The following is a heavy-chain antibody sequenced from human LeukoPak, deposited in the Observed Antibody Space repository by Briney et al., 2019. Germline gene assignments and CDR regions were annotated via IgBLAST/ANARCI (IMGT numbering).Heavy chain of an antibody. V-gene: IGHV3-23*01. CDR2: ISGSGGST. CDR1: GFTFSSYA. CDR3: AKDRGYDSSGYPLDY. J-gene: IGHJ4*02. Sequence: GGSLRPSCAPSGFTFSSYAMSWVRQAPGRGLEWVSAISGSGGSTYYADSVKGRFTISRDNSKNTLYLQMNSLRAEDTAVYYCAKDRGYDSSGYPLDYWGQGTLVTVSS. D-gene: IGHD3-22*01.